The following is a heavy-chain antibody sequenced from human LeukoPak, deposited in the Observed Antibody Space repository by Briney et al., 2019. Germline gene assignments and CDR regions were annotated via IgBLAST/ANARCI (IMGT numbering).Heavy chain of an antibody. CDR2: ISGSGDIT. V-gene: IGHV3-23*01. J-gene: IGHJ4*02. D-gene: IGHD5-18*01. CDR1: GFTFTSYA. CDR3: AKADMDTAYFDY. Sequence: QTGGSLRPSCAASGFTFTSYAMIWVRQAPGKGLEWVSAISGSGDITYYADSVKGRFTISRDNSKNTLYVQMSSRRAEDTAVYYCAKADMDTAYFDYWGQGTLVSVSS.